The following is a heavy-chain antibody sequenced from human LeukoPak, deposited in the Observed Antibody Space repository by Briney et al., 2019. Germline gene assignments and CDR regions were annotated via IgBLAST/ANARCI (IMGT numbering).Heavy chain of an antibody. D-gene: IGHD3-10*01. J-gene: IGHJ3*02. Sequence: SETLSLTCTVSGGSISSYYWSWIRQPAGKGLEWIGRIYTSGSTNYNPSLKSRVTMSVDTSKNQFSLKLSSVTAADTAVYYCASDHPLWFGDVGAFDIWGQGTMVTVSS. CDR2: IYTSGST. CDR3: ASDHPLWFGDVGAFDI. CDR1: GGSISSYY. V-gene: IGHV4-4*07.